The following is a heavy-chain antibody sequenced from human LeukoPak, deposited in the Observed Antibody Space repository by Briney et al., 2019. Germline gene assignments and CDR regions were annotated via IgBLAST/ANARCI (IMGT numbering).Heavy chain of an antibody. J-gene: IGHJ4*02. D-gene: IGHD1-26*01. CDR1: GFTFSGYW. V-gene: IGHV3-74*03. Sequence: GGSLRLSCTASGFTFSGYWMNWVRQAAGKGLVWVSRIGSDGGSTTYADSVKGRFTISRDNAKNTLYLQMTSLRAEDTAVYYCARGGSGNFYYWGQGTLVTVSS. CDR3: ARGGSGNFYY. CDR2: IGSDGGST.